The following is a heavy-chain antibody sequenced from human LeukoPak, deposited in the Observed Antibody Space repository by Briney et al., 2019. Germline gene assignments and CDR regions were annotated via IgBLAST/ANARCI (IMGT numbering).Heavy chain of an antibody. J-gene: IGHJ4*02. D-gene: IGHD3-22*01. CDR3: ARDSADDSSGYYPFDY. CDR2: IRYDGSNK. V-gene: IGHV3-30*02. Sequence: PGGSLRLSCAASGFTFSSYGMHWVRQAPGKGLDWVAFIRYDGSNKYYAASVKGRFTISRDNAKNSLNLQMNSLRAEDTAIYYCARDSADDSSGYYPFDYWGQGTQVSVSS. CDR1: GFTFSSYG.